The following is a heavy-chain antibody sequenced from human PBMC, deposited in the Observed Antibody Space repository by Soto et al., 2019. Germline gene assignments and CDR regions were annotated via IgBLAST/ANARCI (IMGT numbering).Heavy chain of an antibody. CDR2: IIPIFGTA. Sequence: QVQLVQSGAEVKKPGSSVKVSCKASGGTFSSYAISWVRQAPGQGLEWMGGIIPIFGTANYAQKFQGRVTITADESTSTAYMELSSLRSEDTAVYYCARMLWSQWELGGYYFDYWGQGTLVTVSS. J-gene: IGHJ4*02. D-gene: IGHD1-26*01. V-gene: IGHV1-69*01. CDR1: GGTFSSYA. CDR3: ARMLWSQWELGGYYFDY.